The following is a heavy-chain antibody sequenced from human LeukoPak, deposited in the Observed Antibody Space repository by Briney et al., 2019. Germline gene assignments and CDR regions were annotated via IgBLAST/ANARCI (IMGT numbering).Heavy chain of an antibody. CDR1: GFTFSSYA. D-gene: IGHD3-10*01. V-gene: IGHV3-23*01. CDR2: ISGSGGST. J-gene: IGHJ4*02. Sequence: GGSLRLSCAASGFTFSSYALSWVRQAPGKGLEWVSAISGSGGSTYYADSVKGRFTISRDNSKNTLYLQMNSLRAEDTAVYYCAKDMVRGVISYWGQGTLVTVSS. CDR3: AKDMVRGVISY.